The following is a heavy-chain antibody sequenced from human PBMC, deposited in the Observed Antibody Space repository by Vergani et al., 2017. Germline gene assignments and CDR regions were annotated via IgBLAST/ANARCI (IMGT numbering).Heavy chain of an antibody. Sequence: QVQLVQSGAEVKKPGASVRVSCKASGYSFSNHYIHWVRQAPGQGLEWMGIINPHNGGTTYAQKLQGRVTMTTDTSTSTAYMELRSLRSDDTAVYYCARDRVESAFDIWGQGTMVTVSS. CDR2: INPHNGGT. CDR3: ARDRVESAFDI. CDR1: GYSFSNHY. D-gene: IGHD3-10*01. J-gene: IGHJ3*02. V-gene: IGHV1-46*01.